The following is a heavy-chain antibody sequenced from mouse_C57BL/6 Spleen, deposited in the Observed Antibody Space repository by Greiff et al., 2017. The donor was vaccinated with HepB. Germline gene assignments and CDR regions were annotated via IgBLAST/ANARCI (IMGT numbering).Heavy chain of an antibody. D-gene: IGHD1-1*01. Sequence: VKLQQPGAELVRPGSSVKLSCKASGYTFTSYWMHWVKQRPIQGLEWIGNIDPSDSETHYNQKFKDKATLTVDKSSSTAYMQLSSLTSEDSAVYYCAREGYGLDYWGQGTTLTVSS. CDR1: GYTFTSYW. CDR3: AREGYGLDY. CDR2: IDPSDSET. J-gene: IGHJ2*01. V-gene: IGHV1-52*01.